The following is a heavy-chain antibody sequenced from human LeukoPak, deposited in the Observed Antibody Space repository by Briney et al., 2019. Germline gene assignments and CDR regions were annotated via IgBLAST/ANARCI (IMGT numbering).Heavy chain of an antibody. Sequence: LRLSCAASGFTFSDHYMDWVRQPPGKGLEWIGEINHSGSTNYNPSLKSRVTISVDTSKNQFSLKLSSVTAADTAVYYCARVVKGRQSSSWFYYYYYMDVWGKGTTVTVSS. CDR3: ARVVKGRQSSSWFYYYYYMDV. D-gene: IGHD6-13*01. J-gene: IGHJ6*03. V-gene: IGHV4-34*01. CDR1: GFTFSDHY. CDR2: INHSGST.